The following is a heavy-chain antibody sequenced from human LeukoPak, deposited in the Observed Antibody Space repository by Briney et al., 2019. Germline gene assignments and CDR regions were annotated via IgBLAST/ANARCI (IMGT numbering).Heavy chain of an antibody. CDR1: GGSISSYY. V-gene: IGHV4-59*08. CDR3: ARRVPYESYYYGMDV. D-gene: IGHD3-3*01. J-gene: IGHJ6*02. CDR2: IYYSGST. Sequence: SETLSLTCTVSGGSISSYYWSWIRQPPGKGLEWIGYIYYSGSTNYNPSLKSRVTISVDTSKNQFSLKLSSVTAADTAVYYCARRVPYESYYYGMDVWGQGTTVTVSS.